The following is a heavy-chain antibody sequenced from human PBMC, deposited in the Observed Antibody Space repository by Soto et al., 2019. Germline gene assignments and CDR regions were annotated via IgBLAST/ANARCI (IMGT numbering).Heavy chain of an antibody. J-gene: IGHJ6*02. CDR3: AKDSRMVRGVMYYYYYGMDV. D-gene: IGHD3-10*01. CDR1: GFTFSSYG. Sequence: QVQLVESGGGVVQPGRSMRLSCAASGFTFSSYGMHWVRKAPGKGLEWVAVISYDGSNKYYADSVKGRFTISRDNSKNTLYLQMNSLRAEDTAVYYCAKDSRMVRGVMYYYYYGMDVWGQGTTVTVSS. CDR2: ISYDGSNK. V-gene: IGHV3-30*18.